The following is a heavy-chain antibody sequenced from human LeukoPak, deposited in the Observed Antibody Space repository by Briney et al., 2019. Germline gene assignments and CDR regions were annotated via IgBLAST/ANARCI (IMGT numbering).Heavy chain of an antibody. V-gene: IGHV4-59*08. J-gene: IGHJ4*02. Sequence: NPSETLSLTCTVSGGSISSYYWSWIRQPPGEGLEWIGYISHSGSTKYNSSLKSRAIISSDTSKNQFSLKLSSVTAADTALYYCARLRDGDYGGYFDYWGQGTLVTVSS. CDR2: ISHSGST. CDR3: ARLRDGDYGGYFDY. D-gene: IGHD4-23*01. CDR1: GGSISSYY.